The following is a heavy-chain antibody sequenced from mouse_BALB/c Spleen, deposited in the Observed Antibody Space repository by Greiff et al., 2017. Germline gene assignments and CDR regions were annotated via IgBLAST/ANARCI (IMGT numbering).Heavy chain of an antibody. V-gene: IGHV3-6*02. CDR2: ISYDGSN. CDR1: GYSITSGYY. J-gene: IGHJ2*01. CDR3: ARHYYGSSKGNFDY. D-gene: IGHD1-1*01. Sequence: EVKLQESGPGLVKPSQSLSLTCSVTGYSITSGYYWNWIRQFPGNKLEWMGYISYDGSNNYNPSLKNRISITRDTSKNQFFLKLNSVTTEDTATYYCARHYYGSSKGNFDYWGQGTTLTVSS.